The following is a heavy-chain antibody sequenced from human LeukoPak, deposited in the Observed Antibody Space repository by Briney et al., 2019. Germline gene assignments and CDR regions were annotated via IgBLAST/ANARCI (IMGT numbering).Heavy chain of an antibody. Sequence: GESLKISCKGSGYTFSNYWIGWVRQMPGKGLEWMGIIYPGDSDTRYSPSFQGQVTISADKSISTAYLQWNRLKASDTAMYYCARREGGWYLDYWGQGTLVTVSS. CDR2: IYPGDSDT. D-gene: IGHD6-19*01. V-gene: IGHV5-51*01. J-gene: IGHJ4*02. CDR3: ARREGGWYLDY. CDR1: GYTFSNYW.